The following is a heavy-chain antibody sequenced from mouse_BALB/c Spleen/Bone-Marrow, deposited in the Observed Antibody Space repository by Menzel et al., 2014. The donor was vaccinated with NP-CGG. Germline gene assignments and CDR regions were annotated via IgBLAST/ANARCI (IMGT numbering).Heavy chain of an antibody. Sequence: VQLQQSGAELVRPGSSVKISCKASGYAFSSYWMNWVKQRPGQGLEWIGQIYPGDGDTNYNGKFKGKATLTADKSSSTAYMQLSSLTSEDSAAYFCARGDGNYPFYAMDYWGQGTSVTVSS. J-gene: IGHJ4*01. CDR3: ARGDGNYPFYAMDY. D-gene: IGHD2-1*01. CDR1: GYAFSSYW. CDR2: IYPGDGDT. V-gene: IGHV1-80*01.